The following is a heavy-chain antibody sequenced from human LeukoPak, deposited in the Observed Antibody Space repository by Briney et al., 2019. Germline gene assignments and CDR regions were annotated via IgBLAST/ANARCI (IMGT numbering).Heavy chain of an antibody. CDR2: IYYSGST. J-gene: IGHJ4*02. CDR1: GGSISSYY. D-gene: IGHD1-26*01. V-gene: IGHV4-59*01. CDR3: ARVSIVGSYSLVDY. Sequence: PSETLSLTCTVSGGSISSYYWSWIRQPPGKGLEWIGYIYYSGSTNYNPSLKSRVTISVDTSKNQFSLKLSSVTAADTAVYYCARVSIVGSYSLVDYWGQGTLVTVSS.